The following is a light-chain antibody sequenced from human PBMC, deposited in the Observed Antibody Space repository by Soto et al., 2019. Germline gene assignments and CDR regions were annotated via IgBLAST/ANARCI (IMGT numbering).Light chain of an antibody. CDR3: SSYAGTNTPYV. V-gene: IGLV2-8*01. J-gene: IGLJ1*01. Sequence: QSAMTCSASGSAYPEKTDTITCTGSSNDVGNYNYVSWYQQHPGKAPKLMIYEVRKRPSVVPDRFSGSKSGNTASLTISGLQAEDEADYYCSSYAGTNTPYVFGTGTKVTVL. CDR1: SNDVGNYNY. CDR2: EVR.